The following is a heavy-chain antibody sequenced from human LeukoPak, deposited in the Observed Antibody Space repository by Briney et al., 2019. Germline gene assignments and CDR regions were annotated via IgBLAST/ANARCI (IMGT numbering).Heavy chain of an antibody. V-gene: IGHV3-30-3*01. CDR2: ISYDGSNK. CDR3: ARPSEVPDPPDSSGYYPDAFDI. D-gene: IGHD3-22*01. J-gene: IGHJ3*02. Sequence: GGSLRLSCAASGFTFSSYAMHWVRQAPGKGLEWVAVISYDGSNKYYADSVKGRFTISRDNSKNTLYLQMNSLRAEDTAVYYCARPSEVPDPPDSSGYYPDAFDIWGQGTMVTVSS. CDR1: GFTFSSYA.